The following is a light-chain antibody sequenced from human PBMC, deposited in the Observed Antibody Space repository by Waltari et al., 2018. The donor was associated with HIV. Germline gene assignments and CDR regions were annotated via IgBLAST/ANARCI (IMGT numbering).Light chain of an antibody. CDR1: SSHIGAGAD. J-gene: IGLJ2*01. V-gene: IGLV1-40*01. CDR3: QSYDSSLSGSVV. CDR2: GNS. Sequence: QSVLTQSPSVSGAPGQRVTILRTGSSSHIGAGADVHWYQQLPGTAPKLLIYGNSNRPSGVPDRFSGSKSGISASLAITGLQAEDEADYYCQSYDSSLSGSVVFGGGTKLTVL.